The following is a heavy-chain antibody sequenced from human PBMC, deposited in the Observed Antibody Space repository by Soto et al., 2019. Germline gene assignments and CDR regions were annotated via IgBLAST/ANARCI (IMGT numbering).Heavy chain of an antibody. Sequence: EVQLVESGGGLVKPGGSLRLSCAASGFTFSSYSMNWVRQAPGKGLEWVSSISSSSYIYYADSVKGRFTISRDNAKNSLYLQMNSLRAEDTAVYYCAREIRGYCSGGSCYSDYWGQGTLVTVSS. CDR3: AREIRGYCSGGSCYSDY. J-gene: IGHJ4*02. CDR1: GFTFSSYS. CDR2: ISSSSYI. V-gene: IGHV3-21*01. D-gene: IGHD2-15*01.